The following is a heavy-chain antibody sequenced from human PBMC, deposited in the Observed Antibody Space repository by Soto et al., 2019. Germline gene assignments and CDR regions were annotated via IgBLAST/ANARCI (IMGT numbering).Heavy chain of an antibody. CDR3: AREKMGDYYHYYGMDV. CDR2: IIPIFGTA. D-gene: IGHD2-8*01. Sequence: QVQLVQSGAEVKKPGSSVKVSCKASGGTFSSYAISWVRQAPGQGLEWMGGIIPIFGTANYAQKFQGRVTMTADESTSTAYMELRSLRSEDTTVYYCAREKMGDYYHYYGMDVWGHGTTVTVSS. J-gene: IGHJ6*02. CDR1: GGTFSSYA. V-gene: IGHV1-69*12.